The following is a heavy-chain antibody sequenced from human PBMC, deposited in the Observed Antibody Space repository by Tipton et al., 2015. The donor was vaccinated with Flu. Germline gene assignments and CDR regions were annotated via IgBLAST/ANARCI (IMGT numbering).Heavy chain of an antibody. J-gene: IGHJ4*02. CDR2: ISSSGSTI. CDR3: ARATTYYYDSSGYYELDY. Sequence: SLRLSCAASGFTFSDYYMSWIRQAPGKGLEWVSYISSSGSTIYYADSVKGRFTISRDNAKNSLYLQMNSLRAEDTAVYYCARATTYYYDSSGYYELDYWGQGTLVTVSS. CDR1: GFTFSDYY. D-gene: IGHD3-22*01. V-gene: IGHV3-11*01.